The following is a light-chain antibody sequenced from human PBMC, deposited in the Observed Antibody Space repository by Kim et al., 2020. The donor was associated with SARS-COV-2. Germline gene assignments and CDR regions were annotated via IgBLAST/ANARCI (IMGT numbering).Light chain of an antibody. V-gene: IGLV3-19*01. Sequence: SSELTQDPAVSVALGQTVRITCQGDSLRSYYASWYQLKPGQAPVLVIYGKNNRPSGIPDRFSGSSSGNTASLTITGAQAEDEADYYCNSRDSSGNHLVVFGGGTQLTVL. CDR3: NSRDSSGNHLVV. J-gene: IGLJ2*01. CDR2: GKN. CDR1: SLRSYY.